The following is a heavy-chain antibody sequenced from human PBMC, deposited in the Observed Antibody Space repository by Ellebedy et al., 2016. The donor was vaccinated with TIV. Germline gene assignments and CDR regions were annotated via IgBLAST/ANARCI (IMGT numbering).Heavy chain of an antibody. J-gene: IGHJ5*02. CDR1: GYTLTELS. CDR2: FDPEDGET. Sequence: AASVKVSCKVSGYTLTELSMHWVRQAPGKGLEWMGGFDPEDGETIYAQKFQGRVTMTEDTSTDTAYMELSSLRSEDTAVYYCATDRRLRYDFWSGPFDPWGQGTLVTVSS. V-gene: IGHV1-24*01. CDR3: ATDRRLRYDFWSGPFDP. D-gene: IGHD3-3*01.